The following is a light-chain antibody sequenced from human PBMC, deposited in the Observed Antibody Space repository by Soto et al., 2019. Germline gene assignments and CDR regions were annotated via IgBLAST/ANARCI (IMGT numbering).Light chain of an antibody. V-gene: IGLV3-9*01. CDR3: QVWDSSTDV. J-gene: IGLJ1*01. CDR2: RDS. Sequence: SSALTQPLSVSVALGQTARITCGGNNIGSKNVHWYQQKPGQAPVLVIYRDSNRPSGIPERFSGSNSGNTATLTISRAQAGDEADYYCQVWDSSTDVFGTGTKATVL. CDR1: NIGSKN.